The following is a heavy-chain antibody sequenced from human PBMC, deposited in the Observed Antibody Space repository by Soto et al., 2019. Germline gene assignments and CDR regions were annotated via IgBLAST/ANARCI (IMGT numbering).Heavy chain of an antibody. CDR3: ARESEDLSSNLDY. CDR2: ISSTTNYI. Sequence: GGSLRLSCAASGFTFTRYSMNWVRQAPGKGLEWVASISSTTNYIYYGESLKGRLTISRDSAKNSMYLQMNTLRAEDTAVYYCARESEDLSSNLDYWGQGTLVTVSS. CDR1: GFTFTRYS. J-gene: IGHJ4*02. V-gene: IGHV3-21*06.